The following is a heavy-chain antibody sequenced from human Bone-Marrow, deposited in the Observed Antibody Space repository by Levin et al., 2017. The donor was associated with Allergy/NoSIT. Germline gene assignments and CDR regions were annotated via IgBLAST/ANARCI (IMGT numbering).Heavy chain of an antibody. CDR3: ARERGLEQRSAFDI. J-gene: IGHJ3*02. V-gene: IGHV1-18*01. CDR1: GYTFSNYG. Sequence: GESLKISCKTSGYTFSNYGIIWVRQAPGQGLEWMGWINNYNGNTNYAQKVQGRLIMTTDTSTNTVYMELRSLRSDDTAVYYCARERGLEQRSAFDIWGQGTMVTVSS. D-gene: IGHD1/OR15-1a*01. CDR2: INNYNGNT.